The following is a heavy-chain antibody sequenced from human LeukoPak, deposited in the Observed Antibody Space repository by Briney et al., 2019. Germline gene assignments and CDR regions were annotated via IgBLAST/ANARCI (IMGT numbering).Heavy chain of an antibody. D-gene: IGHD4-17*01. CDR2: FDPEDGET. J-gene: IGHJ4*02. Sequence: ASVKVSCKVSGYTPTELSMHWVRQAPGKGLEWVGGFDPEDGETIYAQKFQGRVTMTEDTSTDTAYMELSSLRSEDTAVYYCATYAYGDYQGALFFDYWGQGTLVTVSS. CDR1: GYTPTELS. V-gene: IGHV1-24*01. CDR3: ATYAYGDYQGALFFDY.